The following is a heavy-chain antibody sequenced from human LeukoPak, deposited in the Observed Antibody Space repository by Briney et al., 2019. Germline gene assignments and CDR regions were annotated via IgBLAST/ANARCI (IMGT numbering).Heavy chain of an antibody. V-gene: IGHV3-23*01. CDR2: ISGSGGST. Sequence: GGSLRLSCAASGFTFSSYAMSWVRQAPGKGLEWVSAISGSGGSTYYADSVKGRFTISRDNSENTLYLQMNSLRAEDTAVYYCAKDGSSSWGKNWFDPWGQGTLVTVSS. CDR3: AKDGSSSWGKNWFDP. J-gene: IGHJ5*02. CDR1: GFTFSSYA. D-gene: IGHD6-13*01.